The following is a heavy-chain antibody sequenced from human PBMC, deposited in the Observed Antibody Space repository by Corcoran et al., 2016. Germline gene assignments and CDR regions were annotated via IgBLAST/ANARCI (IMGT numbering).Heavy chain of an antibody. Sequence: QVQLQQWGAGLLKPSETLSLTCAVYGGSFSGYYWSWIRQSPGKGLEWIGEINNSGSTNHNPSLKSRVTISLDMSKNQFSLKLSYVTAADTAVYYCARTRSGYDTSGHRYYYHYGMDVWGQGTTVTVSS. CDR1: GGSFSGYY. J-gene: IGHJ6*02. D-gene: IGHD3-22*01. CDR3: ARTRSGYDTSGHRYYYHYGMDV. V-gene: IGHV4-34*01. CDR2: INNSGST.